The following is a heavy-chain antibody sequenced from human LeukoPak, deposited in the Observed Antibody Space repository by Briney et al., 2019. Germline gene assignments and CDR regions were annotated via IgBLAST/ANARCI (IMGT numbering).Heavy chain of an antibody. CDR3: ARGGWNKFDY. D-gene: IGHD3-22*01. Sequence: PSETLSLTCTVSGGSISNFYWSWIRQPAGKGLEWIGRIYTSGSTNYNPSLKSRVTISVDTSKNQFSLKLSSVTAADTAVYYCARGGWNKFDYWGQGTLVTVSS. CDR1: GGSISNFY. CDR2: IYTSGST. J-gene: IGHJ4*02. V-gene: IGHV4-4*07.